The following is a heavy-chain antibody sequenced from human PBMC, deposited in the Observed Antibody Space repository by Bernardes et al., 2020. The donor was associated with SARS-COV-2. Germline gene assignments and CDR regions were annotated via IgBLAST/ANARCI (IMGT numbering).Heavy chain of an antibody. J-gene: IGHJ6*02. D-gene: IGHD3-22*01. V-gene: IGHV3-15*01. CDR1: GFTFSNAW. CDR3: TTSTDYSSGYYYGYYGMDV. Sequence: GGSLRLSCAASGFTFSNAWMSWVRQAPGKGLEWVGRIKSKTDGGTTDYAAPVKGRFTISRDDSKNTLYLQMNSLKTEDTAVYYCTTSTDYSSGYYYGYYGMDVWGQGTTVTVSS. CDR2: IKSKTDGGTT.